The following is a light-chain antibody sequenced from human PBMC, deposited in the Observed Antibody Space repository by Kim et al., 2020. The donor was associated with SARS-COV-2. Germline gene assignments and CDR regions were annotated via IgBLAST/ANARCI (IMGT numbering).Light chain of an antibody. CDR1: QSVATSY. Sequence: PGERATLSCRASQSVATSYLAWYQQKPGQAPRLLIYGASTRATGIPDRFSGSGSGTDFTLTINRLEPEDFAVYYCQLYGNTPLYTFGQGTKLEI. CDR2: GAS. J-gene: IGKJ2*01. CDR3: QLYGNTPLYT. V-gene: IGKV3-20*01.